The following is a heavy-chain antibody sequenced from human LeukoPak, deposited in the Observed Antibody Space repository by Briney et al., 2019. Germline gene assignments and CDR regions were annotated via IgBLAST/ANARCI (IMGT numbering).Heavy chain of an antibody. V-gene: IGHV4-39*01. CDR3: ASLTRALLWFGELLGLFDY. CDR1: GGSISSSSYY. D-gene: IGHD3-10*01. Sequence: SETLSLTCTVSGGSISSSSYYWGWIRQPPGKGLEWIGSIYYSGSTYYNPSLKSRVTISVDMSKNQFSLKLSSVTAADTAVYYCASLTRALLWFGELLGLFDYWGQGTLVTVSS. CDR2: IYYSGST. J-gene: IGHJ4*02.